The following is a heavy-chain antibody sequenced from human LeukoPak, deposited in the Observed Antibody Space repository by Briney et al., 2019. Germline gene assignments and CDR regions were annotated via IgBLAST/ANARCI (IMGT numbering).Heavy chain of an antibody. CDR1: GGTFSSYA. CDR3: AREGQDSNYYYYYGMDV. Sequence: ASVKVSCKASGGTFSSYAISWVRQAPGQGLEWMGGIIPIFGTANYAQKFQGRVTITADESTSTAYMELSSLRSEDTAVYYCAREGQDSNYYYYYGMDVWGQGTTVTVSS. J-gene: IGHJ6*02. D-gene: IGHD4-11*01. CDR2: IIPIFGTA. V-gene: IGHV1-69*13.